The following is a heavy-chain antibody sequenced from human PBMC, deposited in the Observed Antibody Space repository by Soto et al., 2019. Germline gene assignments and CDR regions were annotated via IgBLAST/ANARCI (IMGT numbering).Heavy chain of an antibody. CDR1: EFTFDDYA. J-gene: IGHJ4*02. CDR3: AKESAITAFGDY. CDR2: ISAGADRT. D-gene: IGHD1-20*01. V-gene: IGHV3-23*01. Sequence: GGSLRLSCAASEFTFDDYAMHWVRQAPGKGLEWVSAISAGADRTYYADSVKGRFTISRDNPENTLFLQMSNLRAEDTAMYFCAKESAITAFGDYWGQGVMVTVSS.